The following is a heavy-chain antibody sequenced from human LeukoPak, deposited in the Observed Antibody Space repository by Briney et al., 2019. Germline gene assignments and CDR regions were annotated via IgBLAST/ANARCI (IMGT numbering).Heavy chain of an antibody. V-gene: IGHV3-48*03. J-gene: IGHJ6*03. CDR2: ISSSGRTI. CDR3: ARVAWLAQGRSYYYYMDV. Sequence: GGSLRLSCAASGFTFCSYERNWVRQAPGRGVEWVSYISSSGRTIYYADSEKGRFTISRDNAKNSLYLQMNTLRAEDTAVYFCARVAWLAQGRSYYYYMDVWGKGNTVTVSS. CDR1: GFTFCSYE. D-gene: IGHD6-19*01.